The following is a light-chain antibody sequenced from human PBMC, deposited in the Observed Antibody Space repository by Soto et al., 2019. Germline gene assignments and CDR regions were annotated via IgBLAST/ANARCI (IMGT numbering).Light chain of an antibody. J-gene: IGKJ2*01. CDR1: QSVGGN. CDR2: DAS. Sequence: EIVMTQSPATLSVSPGERATLSCRASQSVGGNLAWYQQRPGRAPRLLIYDASTRATDIPARFSGSGSGTEFTLTISSLQSEDFPHYYCQQYNNWPLYTFGQGTKLEIK. V-gene: IGKV3-15*01. CDR3: QQYNNWPLYT.